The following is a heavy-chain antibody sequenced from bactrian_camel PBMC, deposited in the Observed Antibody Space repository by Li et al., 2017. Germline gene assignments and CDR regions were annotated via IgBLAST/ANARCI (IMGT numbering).Heavy chain of an antibody. CDR1: GFTLSSYY. Sequence: QVQLVESGGGSVQSGGSLRLSCVVSGFTLSSYYMSWVRQAPGKGLEWVSSIFSSGSSTYYADSVKGRFTISKDKATNTLYLQMNSLKAEDTAVYYCAVGEAYYSGAYGHWCQGTQVTVS. D-gene: IGHD2*01. CDR3: AVGEAYYSGAYGH. CDR2: IFSSGSST. J-gene: IGHJ4*01. V-gene: IGHV3-2*01.